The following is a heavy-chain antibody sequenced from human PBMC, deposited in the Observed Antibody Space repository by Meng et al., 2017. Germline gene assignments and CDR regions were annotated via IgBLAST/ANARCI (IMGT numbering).Heavy chain of an antibody. CDR1: GYTFTSYS. CDR2: INAGNANT. D-gene: IGHD6-19*01. Sequence: VELVQSGAEVKKPGASVKVSCKASGYTFTSYSMHWVRQAPGQRLEWMGWINAGNANTKYSQKFQDRVTITMDTSASTAYMELSSLRSEDTAMYYCARGPGSSGWNYFDSWGQGTLVTVSS. CDR3: ARGPGSSGWNYFDS. J-gene: IGHJ4*02. V-gene: IGHV1-3*01.